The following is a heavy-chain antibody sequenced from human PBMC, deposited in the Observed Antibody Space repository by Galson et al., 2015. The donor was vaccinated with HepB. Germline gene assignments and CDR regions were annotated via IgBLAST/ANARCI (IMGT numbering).Heavy chain of an antibody. Sequence: SVKVSCKVSGYTLTELSMHWVRQAPGKGLEWMGGFDPEDGETIYAQKFQGRVTMTEDTSTDTAYMELSSLRSEDTAVHYCATDGRITMVRGVMGYYYYGMDVWGQGTTVTVSS. J-gene: IGHJ6*02. CDR1: GYTLTELS. CDR2: FDPEDGET. CDR3: ATDGRITMVRGVMGYYYYGMDV. D-gene: IGHD3-10*01. V-gene: IGHV1-24*01.